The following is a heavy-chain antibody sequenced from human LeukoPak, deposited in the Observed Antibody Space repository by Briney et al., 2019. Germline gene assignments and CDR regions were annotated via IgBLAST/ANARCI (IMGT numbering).Heavy chain of an antibody. V-gene: IGHV3-30-3*01. D-gene: IGHD3-3*01. CDR1: GFTFSSYT. CDR2: ISYDGSNK. CDR3: ARGGDFWSGYYSGPGDY. Sequence: GGSLRLSCAASGFTFSSYTMHWVRQAPGKGLEWVAVISYDGSNKYYADSVKGRFTISRDNSKNTLYLQMNSLRAEDTAVYYCARGGDFWSGYYSGPGDYWDQGTLVTVSS. J-gene: IGHJ4*02.